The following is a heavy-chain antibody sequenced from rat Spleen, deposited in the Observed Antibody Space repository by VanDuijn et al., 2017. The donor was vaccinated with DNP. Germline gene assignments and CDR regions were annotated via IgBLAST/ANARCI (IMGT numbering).Heavy chain of an antibody. CDR3: TRPPLVTIAAMPGD. V-gene: IGHV5-31*01. Sequence: EVQLVESGGGLVQPGRSLKLSCVASGFTFNNYWMTWIRQAPGKGLEWVASITNTGGSTYYPDSVKGRFTISRDNAKSTLYLQMNSLRSEDTATYYCTRPPLVTIAAMPGDWGQGVKVTVSS. CDR1: GFTFNNYW. D-gene: IGHD1-2*01. CDR2: ITNTGGST. J-gene: IGHJ2*01.